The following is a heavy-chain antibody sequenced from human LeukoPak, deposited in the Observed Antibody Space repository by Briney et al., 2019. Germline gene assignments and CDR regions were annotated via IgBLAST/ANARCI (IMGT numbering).Heavy chain of an antibody. V-gene: IGHV3-23*01. D-gene: IGHD4-17*01. CDR3: ARTAGNDYGDYYFDY. CDR1: GITLSNYA. CDR2: ISESAGST. J-gene: IGHJ4*02. Sequence: GGSLRLSCVVSGITLSNYAMSWVRQAPGKGLEWVSGISESAGSTKYADSVKGRFTISRDNSKNTLYLQMNSLRAEDTAVYYCARTAGNDYGDYYFDYWGQGTLVTVSS.